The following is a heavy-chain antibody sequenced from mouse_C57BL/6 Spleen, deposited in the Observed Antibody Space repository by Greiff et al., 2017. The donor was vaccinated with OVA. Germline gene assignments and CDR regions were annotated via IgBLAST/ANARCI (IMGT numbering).Heavy chain of an antibody. CDR2: IHPNSGST. D-gene: IGHD3-2*02. Sequence: VQLQQSGAELVKPGASVTLSCKASGYTFTSYWMPWVKQRPGQGLEWIGMIHPNSGSTNYNETFKSKATLTVDKSSSTAYMQLSSLTSEDSAVYYGAREQQLRLPAWFAYWGQGTLVTVSA. V-gene: IGHV1-64*01. CDR1: GYTFTSYW. CDR3: AREQQLRLPAWFAY. J-gene: IGHJ3*01.